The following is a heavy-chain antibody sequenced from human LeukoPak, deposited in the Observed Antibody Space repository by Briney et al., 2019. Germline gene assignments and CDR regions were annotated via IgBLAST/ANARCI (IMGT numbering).Heavy chain of an antibody. D-gene: IGHD5-18*01. J-gene: IGHJ3*02. CDR1: GYTFTSYD. Sequence: ASVKVSCKASGYTFTSYDINWVRQATGQGLEWMGIINPSGGSTSYAQKFQGRVTMTRDMSTNTVYMELSSLRSDDTAVYYCARDGISRYGAFDIWGHGTMITVSS. CDR3: ARDGISRYGAFDI. CDR2: INPSGGST. V-gene: IGHV1-46*01.